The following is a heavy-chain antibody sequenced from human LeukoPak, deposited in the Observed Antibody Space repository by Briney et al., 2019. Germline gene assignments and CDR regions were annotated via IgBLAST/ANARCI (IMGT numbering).Heavy chain of an antibody. CDR1: GYTFTGYY. Sequence: ASVKVSCKDSGYTFTGYYMQWVRQAPGQGSEWMGRIKPKSGGTNYAHKFQGRVTMTTDTSISTAYMELSRLRSDDTAVYYCARERLRDFWSGYSAWGQGTLVTVSS. CDR3: ARERLRDFWSGYSA. J-gene: IGHJ4*02. D-gene: IGHD3-3*01. CDR2: IKPKSGGT. V-gene: IGHV1-2*06.